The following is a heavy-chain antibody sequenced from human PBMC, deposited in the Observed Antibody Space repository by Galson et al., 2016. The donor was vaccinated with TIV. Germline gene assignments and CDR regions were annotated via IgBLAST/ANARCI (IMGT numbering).Heavy chain of an antibody. CDR2: ISDGGKT. D-gene: IGHD2-15*01. Sequence: SLRLSCAASGISVNINYMTWVRPAPGKGLEWVSLISDGGKTYYRDSVKGRVTISRDNSKNTLYLQMNSLRLEDTAIYYCARARVVDATYYYYYYGMDVWGQGTAVTVSS. CDR3: ARARVVDATYYYYYYGMDV. J-gene: IGHJ6*02. CDR1: GISVNINY. V-gene: IGHV3-66*02.